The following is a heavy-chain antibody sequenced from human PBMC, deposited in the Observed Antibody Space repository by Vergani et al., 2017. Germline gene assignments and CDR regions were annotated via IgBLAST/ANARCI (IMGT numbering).Heavy chain of an antibody. J-gene: IGHJ3*02. V-gene: IGHV3-30-3*01. D-gene: IGHD2-2*01. CDR1: GFTFSSYA. Sequence: QVQLVESGGGVVQPGRSLRLSCAASGFTFSSYAMHWVRQAPGKGLEWVAVISYDGSNKYYADSVEGRFTISRDNSKNTLYLQMNSLRAEDTAVYYCARDLGYCSSTSCYFDAFDIWGQGTMVTVSS. CDR2: ISYDGSNK. CDR3: ARDLGYCSSTSCYFDAFDI.